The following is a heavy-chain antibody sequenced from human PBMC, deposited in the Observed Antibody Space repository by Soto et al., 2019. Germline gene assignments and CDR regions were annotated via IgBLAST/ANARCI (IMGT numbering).Heavy chain of an antibody. CDR3: ARHGLSSSGWTAAGFDY. D-gene: IGHD6-19*01. CDR1: GGSISSSTYY. J-gene: IGHJ4*02. V-gene: IGHV4-39*01. CDR2: VYFSATT. Sequence: QLQLQESGPGLVKPSETLSLTCTVSGGSISSSTYYWGWIRQPPGKGLEGIGSVYFSATTYYNPSLKSRLTFSEDTSKNLFSLKLSSVTAADTAVYYCARHGLSSSGWTAAGFDYWGQGIVVTVSS.